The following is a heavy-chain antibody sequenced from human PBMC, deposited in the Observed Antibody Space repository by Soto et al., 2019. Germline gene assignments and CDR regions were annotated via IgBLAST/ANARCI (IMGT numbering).Heavy chain of an antibody. CDR1: GYTFTRSG. J-gene: IGHJ6*02. V-gene: IGHV1-18*01. D-gene: IGHD3-16*01. CDR3: ARMGDVPYYYYGMDV. CDR2: INGYNGNT. Sequence: QVQLVQSGAEVKKPGASVKGSCKASGYTFTRSGISWVRQAPGQGLEWMGWINGYNGNTNYTQKFQGRITMTTDTPTSTAYMELRSLRSDDTAVYYCARMGDVPYYYYGMDVWGQGTTVIVSS.